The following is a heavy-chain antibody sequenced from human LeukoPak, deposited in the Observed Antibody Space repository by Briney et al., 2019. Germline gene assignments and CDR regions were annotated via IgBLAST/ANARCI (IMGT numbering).Heavy chain of an antibody. CDR3: AKDQLRGDYALNYYFDY. CDR2: ISGSGGST. V-gene: IGHV3-23*01. Sequence: GGSLRLSCAASGFTFSSYAMSWVRQAPGKGLEWVSAISGSGGSTYYADSVKGRFTISRDNSKNTLYLQMNSLRAEDTAVYYRAKDQLRGDYALNYYFDYWGQGTLVTVSS. D-gene: IGHD4-17*01. CDR1: GFTFSSYA. J-gene: IGHJ4*02.